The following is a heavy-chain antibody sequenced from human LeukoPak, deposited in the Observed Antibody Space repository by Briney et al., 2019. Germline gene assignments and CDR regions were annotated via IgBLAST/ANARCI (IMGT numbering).Heavy chain of an antibody. CDR1: GFTFSSYA. J-gene: IGHJ4*02. D-gene: IGHD3-22*01. CDR3: AGSTPDSHYYDSSGSDY. Sequence: PGGSLRLSCAASGFTFSSYAMSWVRQAPGKGLEWVSAISGSGGSTYYADSVKGQFTISRDNSKNTLYLQMNSLRAEDTAVYYCAGSTPDSHYYDSSGSDYWGQGTLVTVSS. V-gene: IGHV3-23*01. CDR2: ISGSGGST.